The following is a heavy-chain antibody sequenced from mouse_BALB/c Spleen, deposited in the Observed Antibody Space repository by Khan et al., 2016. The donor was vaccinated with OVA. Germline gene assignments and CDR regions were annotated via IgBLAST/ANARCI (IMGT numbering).Heavy chain of an antibody. Sequence: EVQLQASGPGLVKPFQSLSLTCTFTGYSITRNYAWNWIRHFPGNKLEWVGYISYSGSTSYNPSLNSRISITRDTSKTQFFLQLNSVTTEDTATYYCARGNYYGYAMDYWGQGTSVTVSS. V-gene: IGHV3-2*02. J-gene: IGHJ4*01. CDR2: ISYSGST. CDR3: ARGNYYGYAMDY. D-gene: IGHD1-1*01. CDR1: GYSITRNYA.